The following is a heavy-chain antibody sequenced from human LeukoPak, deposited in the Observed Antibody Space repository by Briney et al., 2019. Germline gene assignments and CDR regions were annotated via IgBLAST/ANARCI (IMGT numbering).Heavy chain of an antibody. CDR3: ASFREIWEGDSSGYYFNAFDI. D-gene: IGHD3-22*01. J-gene: IGHJ3*02. CDR2: IIPIFGTA. Sequence: SVKVSCKASGGTFSSYAISWVRQAPGQGLEWMGGIIPIFGTANYAQKFQGRVTITADESTSTAYMELSSLGSEDTAVYYCASFREIWEGDSSGYYFNAFDIWGQGTMVTVSS. V-gene: IGHV1-69*01. CDR1: GGTFSSYA.